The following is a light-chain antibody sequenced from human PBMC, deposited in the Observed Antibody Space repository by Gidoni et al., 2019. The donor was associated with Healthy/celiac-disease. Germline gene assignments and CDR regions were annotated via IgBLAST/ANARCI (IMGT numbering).Light chain of an antibody. V-gene: IGKV1-33*01. Sequence: DIQMTQSPSSLSASVGDRVTITCQASQDISNYLNWYQQKPGKAPKLLIYDASNLETGVPSRCSGSGSGTDFTFTISSLQPEDIATYYCQQYDNLPSITFXQXTRLEIK. CDR3: QQYDNLPSIT. CDR2: DAS. CDR1: QDISNY. J-gene: IGKJ5*01.